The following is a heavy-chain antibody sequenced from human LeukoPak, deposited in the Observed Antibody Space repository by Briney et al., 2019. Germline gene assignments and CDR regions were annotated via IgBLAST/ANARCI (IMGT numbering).Heavy chain of an antibody. J-gene: IGHJ6*03. CDR1: GGSISSYY. V-gene: IGHV4-59*12. D-gene: IGHD3-22*01. CDR2: IYYSGST. Sequence: SETLSLTCTVSGGSISSYYWSWIRQPPGKGLEWIGYIYYSGSTNYNPSLKSRVTISVDTSKNQFSLKLSSVTAADTAVYYCARARYYDSSGYYPPSGCYYMDVWGKGTTVTVSS. CDR3: ARARYYDSSGYYPPSGCYYMDV.